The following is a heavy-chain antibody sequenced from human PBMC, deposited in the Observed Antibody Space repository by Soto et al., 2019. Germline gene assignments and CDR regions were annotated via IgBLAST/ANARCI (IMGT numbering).Heavy chain of an antibody. CDR1: GFTFSSYS. D-gene: IGHD2-15*01. V-gene: IGHV3-21*01. J-gene: IGHJ5*02. Sequence: GGSLRLSCVASGFTFSSYSMNWVRQAPGKGLEWVSSISSSSSYIYYADSVKGRFTISRDNAKNSLYLQMNSLRAEDTAVYYCARVSAATKEAWFDPWGQGTLVTVSS. CDR3: ARVSAATKEAWFDP. CDR2: ISSSSSYI.